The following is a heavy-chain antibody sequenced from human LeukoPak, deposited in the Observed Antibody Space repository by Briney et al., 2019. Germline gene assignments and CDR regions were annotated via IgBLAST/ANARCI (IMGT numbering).Heavy chain of an antibody. J-gene: IGHJ4*02. CDR1: GFTFSHYW. Sequence: PGGSLRLSCAASGFTFSHYWMTWVRQVPGKGLEWVAHINQDGSEEHYMDSVKARFTISRDNAKNSLSLQMNSLRAEDTAVYYCVRDGGVSGYDLLDYWGQGTLVTVSS. CDR2: INQDGSEE. CDR3: VRDGGVSGYDLLDY. D-gene: IGHD5-12*01. V-gene: IGHV3-7*01.